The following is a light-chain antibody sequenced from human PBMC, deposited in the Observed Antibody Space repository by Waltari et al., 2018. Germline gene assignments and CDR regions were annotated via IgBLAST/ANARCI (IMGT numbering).Light chain of an antibody. CDR2: AAS. CDR1: QSISNY. J-gene: IGKJ2*01. Sequence: DIQMTQSPSSLSASVGDRVTSTCRASQSISNYLNWYQQKPGKAPKLLIFAASSLQSGVPSRFSGSGSGTDFTLTISSLQPEHFATYYCQQSYTTPYTFGQGTKLEI. V-gene: IGKV1-39*01. CDR3: QQSYTTPYT.